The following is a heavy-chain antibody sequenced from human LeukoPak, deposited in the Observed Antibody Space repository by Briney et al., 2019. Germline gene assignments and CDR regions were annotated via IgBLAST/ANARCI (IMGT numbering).Heavy chain of an antibody. CDR3: AREKGTYCSGGSCYSTLLDY. V-gene: IGHV3-7*01. CDR1: GFTFSSYW. D-gene: IGHD2-15*01. Sequence: GGSLRLSCAASGFTFSSYWMSWVRQAPGKGLEWVSNIKQDGSEKYYVDSEKGRFTISRDNAKNSLYLQMNSLRAEDTAVYYCAREKGTYCSGGSCYSTLLDYWGQGTLVTVSS. J-gene: IGHJ4*02. CDR2: IKQDGSEK.